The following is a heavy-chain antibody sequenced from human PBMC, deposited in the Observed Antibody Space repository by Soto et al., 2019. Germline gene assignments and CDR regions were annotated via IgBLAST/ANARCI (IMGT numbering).Heavy chain of an antibody. Sequence: GGSLRLSCAASGFAFDNGMTWVRQAPGKGLEWISTVDYSGNSQHYADSVKGRFTISRDKSRDTIALQMSNLRAEDTALYYCVYWVTDHFDNWVQGTLVTVSS. CDR3: VYWVTDHFDN. V-gene: IGHV3-23*05. CDR2: VDYSGNSQ. D-gene: IGHD2-21*02. J-gene: IGHJ4*02. CDR1: GFAFDNG.